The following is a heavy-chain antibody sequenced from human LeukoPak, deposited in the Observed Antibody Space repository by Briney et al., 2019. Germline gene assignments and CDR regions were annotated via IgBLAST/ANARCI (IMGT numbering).Heavy chain of an antibody. CDR1: GFSFNIYA. J-gene: IGHJ4*01. D-gene: IGHD6-13*01. V-gene: IGHV3-23*01. CDR2: ISSSGGTA. CDR3: ARLGIAAALFDY. Sequence: PGGSLRLSCVASGFSFNIYAMNWVRQAPGKGLEWISAISSSGGTAYYADSVKGRFTISRDNSKNTMYLQMSSLRAEDTAVYYCARLGIAAALFDYWGHGTLVTVSS.